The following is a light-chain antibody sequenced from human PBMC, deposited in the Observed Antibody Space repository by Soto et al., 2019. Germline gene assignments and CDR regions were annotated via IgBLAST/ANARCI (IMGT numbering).Light chain of an antibody. Sequence: QSALTQPASVAGSTGQSITISCTGTGSDVGGYDYVSWYQQHPGKAPKLLIYEVSNRPSGISNRFSASKSGITASLTISGLQSEDEADYFCSSQTGTITLVFGTETKVTVL. CDR3: SSQTGTITLV. V-gene: IGLV2-14*01. CDR2: EVS. J-gene: IGLJ1*01. CDR1: GSDVGGYDY.